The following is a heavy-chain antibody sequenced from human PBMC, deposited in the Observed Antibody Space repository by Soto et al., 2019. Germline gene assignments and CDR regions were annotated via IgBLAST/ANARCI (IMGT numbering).Heavy chain of an antibody. CDR2: IYYSGSA. CDR3: ARGHKPRKLNWFDP. V-gene: IGHV4-59*01. J-gene: IGHJ5*02. Sequence: SETLSLTCTVSGGSISSYYWSWIRQPPGKGLEWIGYIYYSGSANYNPSLKSRVTISVDTSKNQFSLKLSSVTAADTAVYYCARGHKPRKLNWFDPWGQGTLVTVSS. CDR1: GGSISSYY.